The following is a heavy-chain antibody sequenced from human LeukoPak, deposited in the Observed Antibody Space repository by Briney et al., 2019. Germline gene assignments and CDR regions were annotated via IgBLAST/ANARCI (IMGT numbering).Heavy chain of an antibody. J-gene: IGHJ4*02. CDR1: GGSISSGGYY. V-gene: IGHV4-61*08. CDR3: ARVRPGVYCGGDCSPYYFDY. Sequence: SETLSLTCTVSGGSISSGGYYWSWIRQPPGKGLEWIGYIYYSGSTNYNPSLKSRVTISVDTSKNQFSLKLSSVTAADTAVYYCARVRPGVYCGGDCSPYYFDYWGQGTLVTVSS. CDR2: IYYSGST. D-gene: IGHD2-21*01.